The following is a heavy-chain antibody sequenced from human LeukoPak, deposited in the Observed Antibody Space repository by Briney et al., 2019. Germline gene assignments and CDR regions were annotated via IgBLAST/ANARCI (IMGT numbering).Heavy chain of an antibody. CDR1: GGSISSSSYY. V-gene: IGHV4-39*07. CDR3: AREDNIVGAPGDLWYFDL. J-gene: IGHJ2*01. D-gene: IGHD1-26*01. Sequence: SDTLSLTCTVSGGSISSSSYYWGWIRQSPGKGLEWIGSIYYSGSTYYNPSLKSRVTISVDTSKNQFSLKLSSVTAADTAVYYCAREDNIVGAPGDLWYFDLWGRGTLVTVSS. CDR2: IYYSGST.